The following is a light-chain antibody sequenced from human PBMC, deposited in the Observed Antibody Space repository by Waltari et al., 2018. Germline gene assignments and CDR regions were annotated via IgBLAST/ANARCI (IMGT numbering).Light chain of an antibody. CDR3: HQHYTTPWT. J-gene: IGKJ1*01. CDR2: WAS. Sequence: DIVMTQSPDSLAVSLGERATINCKSSRRVLYTDNNQNYLTWYQQKPGQPPQLLISWASTRESGVPDRFIGSGSGTDFTLTISSLQAEDVAVYYCHQHYTTPWTFGQGTQVEL. V-gene: IGKV4-1*01. CDR1: RRVLYTDNNQNY.